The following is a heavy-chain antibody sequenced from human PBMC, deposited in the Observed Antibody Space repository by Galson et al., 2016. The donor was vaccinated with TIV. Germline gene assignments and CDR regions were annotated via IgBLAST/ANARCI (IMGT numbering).Heavy chain of an antibody. J-gene: IGHJ6*02. D-gene: IGHD3-16*01. Sequence: SVKVSCKASGGVFNNFAIIWVRQAPGKGLEWMGGVIPLSGPTYARKFRDRLTITVDESTKTTYMDLSNLRSDDTAEYYCSRGGHYALDVWGQGTTVIVSS. CDR2: VIPLSGP. CDR3: SRGGHYALDV. V-gene: IGHV1-69*13. CDR1: GGVFNNFA.